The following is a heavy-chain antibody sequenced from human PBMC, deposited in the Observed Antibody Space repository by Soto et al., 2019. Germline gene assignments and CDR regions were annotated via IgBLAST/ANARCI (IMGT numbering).Heavy chain of an antibody. CDR2: TYYRSKWYN. D-gene: IGHD6-13*01. CDR3: ARDLGLAAAGSVPAFDI. CDR1: GDSVSSNSAA. J-gene: IGHJ3*02. V-gene: IGHV6-1*01. Sequence: PSQPLSLTCAISGDSVSSNSAAWNWIRQSPSRGLEWLGRTYYRSKWYNDYAVSVKSRITINPDTSKNQFSLQLNSVTPEDTAVYYCARDLGLAAAGSVPAFDIWGQGTMVTVSS.